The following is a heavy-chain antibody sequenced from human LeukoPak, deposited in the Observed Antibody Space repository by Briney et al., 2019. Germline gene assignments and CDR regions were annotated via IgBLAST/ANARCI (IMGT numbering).Heavy chain of an antibody. CDR2: INHSGST. Sequence: SETLSLTCAVYGGSSSGYYWSWIRQPPGKGLEWIGEINHSGSTNYNPSLKSRVTISVDTSKNQFSLKLSSVTAADTAVYYCARGLEVAATSWGQGTLVTVSS. J-gene: IGHJ5*02. CDR1: GGSSSGYY. D-gene: IGHD2-15*01. CDR3: ARGLEVAATS. V-gene: IGHV4-34*01.